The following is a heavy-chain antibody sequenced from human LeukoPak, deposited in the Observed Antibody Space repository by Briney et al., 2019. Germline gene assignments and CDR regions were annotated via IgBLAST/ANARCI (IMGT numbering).Heavy chain of an antibody. CDR2: IYYSGST. Sequence: SQTLSLTCTVSGGSISSGGYYWSWIRQHPGKGLEWIGYIYYSGSTYYNPSLKSRVAISVDTSKNQFSLKLSSVTAADTAVYYCARTIFGVPNYFDYWGQGTLVTVSS. D-gene: IGHD3-3*01. CDR1: GGSISSGGYY. J-gene: IGHJ4*02. V-gene: IGHV4-31*03. CDR3: ARTIFGVPNYFDY.